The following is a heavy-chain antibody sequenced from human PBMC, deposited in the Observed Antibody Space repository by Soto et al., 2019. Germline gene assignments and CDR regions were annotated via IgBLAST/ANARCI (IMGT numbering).Heavy chain of an antibody. CDR1: GGSFSGYY. J-gene: IGHJ5*02. CDR2: INHSGST. D-gene: IGHD3-3*01. CDR3: ARGGVYYDFWSGYLHWFDP. V-gene: IGHV4-34*01. Sequence: SETLSLTCAVYGGSFSGYYWSWIRQPPGKGLEWIGEINHSGSTNYNPSLKSRVTISVDTSKNQFSLKLSSVTAADTAVYYCARGGVYYDFWSGYLHWFDPWGQGTLVTV.